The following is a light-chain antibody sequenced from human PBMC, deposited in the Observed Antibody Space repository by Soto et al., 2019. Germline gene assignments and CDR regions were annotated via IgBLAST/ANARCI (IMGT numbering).Light chain of an antibody. J-gene: IGLJ2*01. CDR1: SSNIGSNY. CDR2: RAD. Sequence: QSVLTQPPSASGTPGQTVTISCSGRSSNIGSNYVYWYQQLPGTAPRLLMYRADQRPSGVPDRFSGSKSGTSASLAISGLRSEDEADYYCAAWDDTLSGLVFGGGTKVTV. CDR3: AAWDDTLSGLV. V-gene: IGLV1-47*01.